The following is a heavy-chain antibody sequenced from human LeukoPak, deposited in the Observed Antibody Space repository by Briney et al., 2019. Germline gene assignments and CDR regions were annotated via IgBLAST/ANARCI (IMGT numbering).Heavy chain of an antibody. V-gene: IGHV1-18*01. J-gene: IGHJ1*01. CDR3: ARGPFSLGVGVRSAEFFQH. D-gene: IGHD3-10*01. CDR1: GYIFSNYG. CDR2: ISAYNCNT. Sequence: ASVKVSCKASGYIFSNYGINWVRQAPGQGLEWMGWISAYNCNTEYAQKVQVSVTMTTDTSTSTAYMELRSLRSDDTAVYYCARGPFSLGVGVRSAEFFQHWGQGTLVTVSS.